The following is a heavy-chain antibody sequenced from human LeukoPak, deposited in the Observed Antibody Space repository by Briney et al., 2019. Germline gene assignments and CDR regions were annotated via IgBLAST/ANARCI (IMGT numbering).Heavy chain of an antibody. CDR1: GFTFSSYG. V-gene: IGHV3-23*01. Sequence: PGGSLRLSCAASGFTFSSYGMSWVRQAPGKGLEWVSAISGSGGSTYYADSVKGRFTISRDNSKNTLYLQMNSLRAEDTAVYYCAKDRKYRTFIKFDSSGYFLFWGQGTLVTVSS. CDR2: ISGSGGST. D-gene: IGHD3-22*01. CDR3: AKDRKYRTFIKFDSSGYFLF. J-gene: IGHJ4*02.